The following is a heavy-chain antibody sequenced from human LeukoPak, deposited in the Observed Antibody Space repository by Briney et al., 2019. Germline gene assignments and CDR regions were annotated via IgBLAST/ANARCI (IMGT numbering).Heavy chain of an antibody. V-gene: IGHV1-69*13. Sequence: SVKVSCKASGYTFTSYAISWVRQAPGQGLEWMGGIIPIFGTANYAQKFQGRVTITADESTSTAYMELSSLRSEDTAVYYCASPKAPYYYDSSGYFPGAFDIWGQGTMVTVSS. CDR1: GYTFTSYA. CDR3: ASPKAPYYYDSSGYFPGAFDI. CDR2: IIPIFGTA. J-gene: IGHJ3*02. D-gene: IGHD3-22*01.